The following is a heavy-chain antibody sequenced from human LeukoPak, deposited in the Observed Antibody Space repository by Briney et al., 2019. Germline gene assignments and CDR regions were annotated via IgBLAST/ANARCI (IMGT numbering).Heavy chain of an antibody. CDR3: ARDRTTWGRMGY. D-gene: IGHD1-14*01. CDR2: ISGSGGST. V-gene: IGHV3-23*01. J-gene: IGHJ4*02. Sequence: GGSLRLSCAASGFTFSSYGMSWVRQAPGKGLEWVSAISGSGGSTYYADSVKGRFTISRDNSKNTLYLQMNSLRAEDTAVYYCARDRTTWGRMGYWGQGTLVTVSS. CDR1: GFTFSSYG.